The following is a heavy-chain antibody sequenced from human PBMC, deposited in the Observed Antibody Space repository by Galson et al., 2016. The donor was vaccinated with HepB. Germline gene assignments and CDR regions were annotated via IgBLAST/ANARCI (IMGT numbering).Heavy chain of an antibody. J-gene: IGHJ3*02. V-gene: IGHV3-11*06. D-gene: IGHD2-15*01. CDR2: ISSRSTYT. Sequence: SLRLSCAASGFTFSDSYMTWIRQAPGKGLEWLSYISSRSTYTKYADSVEGRFTISRDNAKNSLYLQVNSLRAEDTAIYYCARVSRYCPDGCCFADMWGQGTMVTVSS. CDR1: GFTFSDSY. CDR3: ARVSRYCPDGCCFADM.